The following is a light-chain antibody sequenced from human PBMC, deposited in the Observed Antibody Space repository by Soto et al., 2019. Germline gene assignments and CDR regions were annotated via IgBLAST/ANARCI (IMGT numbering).Light chain of an antibody. CDR1: QSVDSTY. CDR3: QQYATAPYT. V-gene: IGKV3-20*01. J-gene: IGKJ2*01. Sequence: ETVLTQSPGTLSLSPGEGATLSCRASQSVDSTYLAWYQQKPGQAPMLLISATSTRASGIPDRFSGSGSGTDFTLTISRLEPEDSAVYYCQQYATAPYTFGQGTTLEFK. CDR2: ATS.